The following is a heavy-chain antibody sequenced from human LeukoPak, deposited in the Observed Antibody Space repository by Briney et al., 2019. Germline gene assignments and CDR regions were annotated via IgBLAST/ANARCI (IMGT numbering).Heavy chain of an antibody. J-gene: IGHJ4*02. CDR3: TRLGGSGWYGFQFRRDY. D-gene: IGHD6-19*01. CDR2: IRSKANSYAT. CDR1: GFTFSGSA. Sequence: PGGSLRLSCAASGFTFSGSAMHWVRQASGKGLEWVGRIRSKANSYATAYAASVKGRFTISRDDSKNTAYLQMNSLKTEDTAVYYCTRLGGSGWYGFQFRRDYWGQGTLVTVSS. V-gene: IGHV3-73*01.